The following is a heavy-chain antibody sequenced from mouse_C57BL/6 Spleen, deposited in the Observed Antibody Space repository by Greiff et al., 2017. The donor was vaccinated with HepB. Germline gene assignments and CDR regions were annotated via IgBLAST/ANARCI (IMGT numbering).Heavy chain of an antibody. CDR1: GYTFTSYW. CDR3: TRSRKSDGSSPFAY. J-gene: IGHJ3*01. D-gene: IGHD1-1*01. V-gene: IGHV1-5*01. CDR2: IYPGHSDT. Sequence: VQLQQSGTVLARPGASVKMSCKTSGYTFTSYWMHWVKQRPGQGLEWIGAIYPGHSDTSYNQKFKGKAKLTAVTSASTAYMELSSLTNEDSAVYYCTRSRKSDGSSPFAYWGQGTLVTVSA.